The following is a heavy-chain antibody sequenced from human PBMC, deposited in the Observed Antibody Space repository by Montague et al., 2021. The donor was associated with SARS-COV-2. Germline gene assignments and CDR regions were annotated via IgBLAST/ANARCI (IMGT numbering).Heavy chain of an antibody. D-gene: IGHD2-8*02. CDR1: GESYSPYHGSFSSYH. CDR3: ARRPAPLLHLYWSQIYYDYHVLDV. Sequence: SETLSLTCAVYGESYSPYHGSFSSYHWSWIRQSQGKGLEWIGDIQRGDTKYNPSLKSRVTISVDTAQKQFSLTLTSVTAADTAVYYCARRPAPLLHLYWSQIYYDYHVLDVRGQGARV. CDR2: IQRGDT. J-gene: IGHJ6*02. V-gene: IGHV4-34*12.